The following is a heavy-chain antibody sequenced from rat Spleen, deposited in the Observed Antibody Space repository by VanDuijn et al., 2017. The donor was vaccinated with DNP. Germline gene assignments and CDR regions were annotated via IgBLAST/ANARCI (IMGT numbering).Heavy chain of an antibody. V-gene: IGHV5S11*01. CDR1: GFTFSDYA. J-gene: IGHJ4*01. Sequence: EVQLVESGGGLVQPGRSLKLSCVASGFTFSDYAMAWVRQVPTKGLEWVASVTSDGGSTYYGDSVKGRFTISRDNAKSTLYLQMDSLRSEETATYYCARVQLGYYALDAWGQGTSVTVSS. CDR3: ARVQLGYYALDA. CDR2: VTSDGGST. D-gene: IGHD5-1*01.